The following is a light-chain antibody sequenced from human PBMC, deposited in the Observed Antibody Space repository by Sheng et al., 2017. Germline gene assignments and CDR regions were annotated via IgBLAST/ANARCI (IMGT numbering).Light chain of an antibody. CDR1: QSLLYSSDNKNY. J-gene: IGKJ1*01. V-gene: IGKV4-1*01. Sequence: DIVMTQSPDSLAVSLGERATINCKSSQSLLYSSDNKNYLAWYQKKPGQPPKLLIYWASIRESGVPDRFSGSGSGTDFTLTISTLQAEDVAVYYCQQYYRIPTFGQGTKVEV. CDR2: WAS. CDR3: QQYYRIPT.